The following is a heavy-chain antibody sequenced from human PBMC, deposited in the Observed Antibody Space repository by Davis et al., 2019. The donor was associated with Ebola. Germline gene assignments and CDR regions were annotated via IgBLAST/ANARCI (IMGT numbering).Heavy chain of an antibody. V-gene: IGHV3-23*01. Sequence: PGGSLRLSCAASGFTFSSYAMSWVRQAPGKGLEWVSAISGSGGSTYYADSVKGRFTISRDNSKNTLYLQMNSLRAEDTAVYYCAKAVLDSSSPLPGWYFDLWGRGTLVTVSS. CDR2: ISGSGGST. CDR1: GFTFSSYA. CDR3: AKAVLDSSSPLPGWYFDL. J-gene: IGHJ2*01. D-gene: IGHD6-6*01.